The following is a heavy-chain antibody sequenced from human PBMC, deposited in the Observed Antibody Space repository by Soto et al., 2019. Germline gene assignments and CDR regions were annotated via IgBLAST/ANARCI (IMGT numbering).Heavy chain of an antibody. Sequence: PSQTLSLTCAISGDSVSSDNAAWNWIRQSPSRGLEWLGKTYYRSNWYSEYPISVKSRVTINPDTSKNQFSLQLNSVSPDDTAVYYCARGWFGVLFAALDIWGPGTMVTVSS. CDR2: TYYRSNWYS. CDR1: GDSVSSDNAA. V-gene: IGHV6-1*01. J-gene: IGHJ3*02. CDR3: ARGWFGVLFAALDI. D-gene: IGHD3-10*01.